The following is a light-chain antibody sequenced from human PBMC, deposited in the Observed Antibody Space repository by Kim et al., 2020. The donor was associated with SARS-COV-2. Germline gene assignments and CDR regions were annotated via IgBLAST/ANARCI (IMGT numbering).Light chain of an antibody. CDR2: EGT. V-gene: IGLV2-23*01. J-gene: IGLJ3*02. CDR3: CSYAGRTTWV. CDR1: SSDVGGYKF. Sequence: GQSITISCTGTSSDVGGYKFVSWHQQHPGQAPKLIIYEGTERPSGVSDRFSGSKSGNTASLTISGLQAEDEADYYCCSYAGRTTWVFGGGSKLTVL.